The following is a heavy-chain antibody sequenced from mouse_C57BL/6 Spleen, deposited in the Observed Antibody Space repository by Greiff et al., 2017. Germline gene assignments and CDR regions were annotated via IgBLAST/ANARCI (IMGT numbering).Heavy chain of an antibody. CDR2: IDPSDSYT. CDR1: GYTFTSYW. V-gene: IGHV1-69*01. D-gene: IGHD1-1*01. Sequence: QVQLQQPGAELVMPGASVKLSCKASGYTFTSYWMHWVKQRPGQGLEWIGEIDPSDSYTNYNQKFKGKSTLTVDKSSSTAYMQLSSLTSEDSAVYYSARRAPVCVDYWGQGTTLTVSS. CDR3: ARRAPVCVDY. J-gene: IGHJ2*01.